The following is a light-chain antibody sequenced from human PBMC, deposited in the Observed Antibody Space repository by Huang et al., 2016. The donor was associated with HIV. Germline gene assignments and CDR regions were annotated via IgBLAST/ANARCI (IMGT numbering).Light chain of an antibody. Sequence: DIQMTQSPSAMSASVGDRVSITCRASQDIDNYLAWFQQKPGKVPKRPVFAASSLQSGVPSRFSGSGSETEFTLTISSLQPEDFATYYCLRYDYFHTPTFGQGTKVEI. CDR1: QDIDNY. V-gene: IGKV1-17*03. J-gene: IGKJ1*01. CDR2: AAS. CDR3: LRYDYFHTPT.